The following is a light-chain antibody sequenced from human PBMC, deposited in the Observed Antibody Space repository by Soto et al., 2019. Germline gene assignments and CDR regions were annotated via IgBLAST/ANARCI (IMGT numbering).Light chain of an antibody. CDR1: QCIYSY. J-gene: IGKJ4*01. V-gene: IGKV1-9*01. CDR3: QQLKSYPLT. Sequence: DIQLTQSPSFLSASVGDRVTITCRASQCIYSYLAWYQQQPGKAPKLLIYTASTLQSGVPSRFSGSGSGTEFALTISSLQPEDFATYYCQQLKSYPLTFGGGTKVEIK. CDR2: TAS.